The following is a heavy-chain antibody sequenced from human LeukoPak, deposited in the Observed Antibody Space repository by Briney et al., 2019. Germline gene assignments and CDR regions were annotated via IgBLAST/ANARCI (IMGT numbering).Heavy chain of an antibody. CDR3: ARDDVTMVRGVILPYDY. Sequence: GGSLRLSCAASGFTFSSYSMNWVRQAPGKGLEWVSSISSSSSYIYYADSVKGRFTISRGNAKNSLYLQMNSLRVEDTAVYYCARDDVTMVRGVILPYDYWGQGTLVTVSS. CDR2: ISSSSSYI. D-gene: IGHD3-10*01. J-gene: IGHJ4*02. CDR1: GFTFSSYS. V-gene: IGHV3-21*01.